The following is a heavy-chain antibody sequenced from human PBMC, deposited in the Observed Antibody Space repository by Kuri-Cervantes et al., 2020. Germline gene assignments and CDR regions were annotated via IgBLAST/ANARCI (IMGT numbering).Heavy chain of an antibody. J-gene: IGHJ4*02. CDR2: IVYSGNT. Sequence: ESLKISCTVSGGSISNYYWSWLRQPPGKGLEWIGYIVYSGNTNYNPSLQSRVTISVDTSKNQFSLRLSSVTAADTAMYYCARGKDGDNRAGGDYWGQGTLVTVSS. V-gene: IGHV4-59*01. D-gene: IGHD5-24*01. CDR1: GGSISNYY. CDR3: ARGKDGDNRAGGDY.